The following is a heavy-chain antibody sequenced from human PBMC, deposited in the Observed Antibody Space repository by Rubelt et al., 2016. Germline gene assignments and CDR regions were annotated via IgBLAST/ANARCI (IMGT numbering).Heavy chain of an antibody. J-gene: IGHJ4*02. D-gene: IGHD6-19*01. CDR3: ARRLNSIAVAGKGGQFDY. CDR2: IYYSGST. V-gene: IGHV4-39*07. CDR1: GGSISSSSYY. Sequence: QLQLQESGPGLVKPSETLSLTCTVSGGSISSSSYYWGWIRQPPGKGLEWIGSIYYSGSTYYNPSLKVGVTISVDTPKNQFSLKLSSVTAADTAVYYCARRLNSIAVAGKGGQFDYWGQGTLVTVSS.